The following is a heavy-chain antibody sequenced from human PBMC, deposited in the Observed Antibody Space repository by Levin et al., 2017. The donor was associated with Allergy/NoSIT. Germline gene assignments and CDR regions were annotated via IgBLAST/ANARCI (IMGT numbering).Heavy chain of an antibody. CDR2: INPSDGST. CDR3: ARDVTSVRGGLRSYGTDV. D-gene: IGHD3-10*01. Sequence: ASVKVSCKASGYALTNYYVHWVRQAPGLGLEWMGIINPSDGSTTHAQKFQGRVAMTRDTSTNIVYMEVSSLRSEDTAVYYCARDVTSVRGGLRSYGTDVWGQGTTVTVSS. CDR1: GYALTNYY. V-gene: IGHV1-46*01. J-gene: IGHJ6*02.